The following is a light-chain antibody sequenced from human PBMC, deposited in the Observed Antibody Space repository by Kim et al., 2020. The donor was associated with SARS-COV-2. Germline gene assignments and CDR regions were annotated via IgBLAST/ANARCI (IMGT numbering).Light chain of an antibody. Sequence: EIVLTQSPGTLSLSPGERATLSCRASQSVSSSSFAWYQQKPGQAPRLPVFGASSRATGIPDRFSGSGSGTDFTLTISRLEPEDFAVYYCQQDGSSPPTFGQGTKVDIK. CDR2: GAS. CDR3: QQDGSSPPT. CDR1: QSVSSSS. J-gene: IGKJ1*01. V-gene: IGKV3-20*01.